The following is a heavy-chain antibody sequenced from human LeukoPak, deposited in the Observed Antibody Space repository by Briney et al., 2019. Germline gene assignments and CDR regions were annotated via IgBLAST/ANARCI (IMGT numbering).Heavy chain of an antibody. D-gene: IGHD3-10*01. Sequence: EASVKVSCKASGYTFTSYDISWVRQAPGQGLEWMGRIIPILGIANYAQKFQGRVTITADKSTSTVYMELSSLRSEDTAVYYCAKHYYGSGSYPYYFDYWGQGTLVTVSS. V-gene: IGHV1-69*04. CDR2: IIPILGIA. CDR1: GYTFTSYD. J-gene: IGHJ4*02. CDR3: AKHYYGSGSYPYYFDY.